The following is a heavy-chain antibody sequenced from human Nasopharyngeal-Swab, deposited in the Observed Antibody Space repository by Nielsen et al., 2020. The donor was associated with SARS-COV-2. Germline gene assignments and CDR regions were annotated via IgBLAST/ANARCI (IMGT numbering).Heavy chain of an antibody. CDR1: GFSFSTYW. Sequence: GESLKISCAASGFSFSTYWMDWVRQAPGKGPEWVSRIDNDGRRTFYADLVKGRFTISRDSTKNTLYLQMNSLSAEDMALYYCVKYGSGWGQGTLVTVSS. CDR2: IDNDGRRT. J-gene: IGHJ4*02. D-gene: IGHD6-19*01. V-gene: IGHV3-74*01. CDR3: VKYGSG.